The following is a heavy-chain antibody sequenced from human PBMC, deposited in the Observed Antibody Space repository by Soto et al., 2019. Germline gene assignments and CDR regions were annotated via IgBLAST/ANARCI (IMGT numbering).Heavy chain of an antibody. Sequence: EVQLVESGGNLIQPGGFLRLSCAASGFTFSSYWMHWVRQAPGKGLVWVSRINSDGSSTSYVDSVKGRFTISRDNAKNTLYLQMNSLSVEDTAVYYCARRGQEGPGLAHWGQGTLVTVSS. V-gene: IGHV3-74*01. CDR3: ARRGQEGPGLAH. CDR1: GFTFSSYW. J-gene: IGHJ5*02. CDR2: INSDGSST.